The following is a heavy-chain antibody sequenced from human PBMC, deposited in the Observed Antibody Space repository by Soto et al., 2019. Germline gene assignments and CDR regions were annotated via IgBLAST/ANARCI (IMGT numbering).Heavy chain of an antibody. Sequence: QVQLVQSGAEVKKPGASVKVSCKASGYTFTSYGISWVRQAPGQGLEWMGGISAYNGNTNYAQKLQGRVTMTTDTSTSKAYLELRSLRSDDTAVYYWARVMAPDSSRWSSSFDYWGQGTHVTLSS. CDR1: GYTFTSYG. CDR3: ARVMAPDSSRWSSSFDY. D-gene: IGHD6-19*01. J-gene: IGHJ4*02. CDR2: ISAYNGNT. V-gene: IGHV1-18*01.